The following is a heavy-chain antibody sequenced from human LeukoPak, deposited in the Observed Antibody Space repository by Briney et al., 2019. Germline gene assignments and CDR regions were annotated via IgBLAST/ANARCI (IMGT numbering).Heavy chain of an antibody. Sequence: SETLSLTCTVSGGSTSSYYWSWIRQPPGKGLEWIGYIYYSGSTNYNPSLKSRVTISVDTSKNQFSLKLSSVTAADTAVYYCAGMIVGSVTFNWFDPWGQGTLVTVSS. D-gene: IGHD3-22*01. V-gene: IGHV4-59*01. J-gene: IGHJ5*02. CDR2: IYYSGST. CDR3: AGMIVGSVTFNWFDP. CDR1: GGSTSSYY.